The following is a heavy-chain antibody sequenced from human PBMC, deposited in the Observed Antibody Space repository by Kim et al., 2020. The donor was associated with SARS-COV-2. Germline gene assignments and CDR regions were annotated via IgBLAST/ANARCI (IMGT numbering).Heavy chain of an antibody. CDR3: ARNLPRHVLLWFGESNYYGMDV. J-gene: IGHJ6*02. Sequence: ASVKVSCKASGYTFTSYAMHWVRQAPGQRLEWMGWINAGNGNTKYSQKFQGRVTITRDTSASTAYMELSSLRSEDTAVYYCARNLPRHVLLWFGESNYYGMDVWGQGTTVTVSS. CDR1: GYTFTSYA. V-gene: IGHV1-3*01. CDR2: INAGNGNT. D-gene: IGHD3-10*01.